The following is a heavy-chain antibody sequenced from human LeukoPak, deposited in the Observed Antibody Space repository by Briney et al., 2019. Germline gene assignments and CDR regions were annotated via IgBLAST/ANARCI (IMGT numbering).Heavy chain of an antibody. J-gene: IGHJ6*03. Sequence: SVKVSCKASGGTFSSYAISWVRQAPGQGLEWMGGIIPIFGTANYAQKFQGRVTITTDESTSTAYMELSSLRSEDTAVYYCARAGGCSSTSCYNLGDYYYYMDVWGKGITVTVSS. CDR3: ARAGGCSSTSCYNLGDYYYYMDV. CDR1: GGTFSSYA. CDR2: IIPIFGTA. D-gene: IGHD2-2*02. V-gene: IGHV1-69*05.